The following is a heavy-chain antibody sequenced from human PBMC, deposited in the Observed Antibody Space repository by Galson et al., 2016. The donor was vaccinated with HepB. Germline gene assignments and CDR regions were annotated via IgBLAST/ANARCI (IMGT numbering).Heavy chain of an antibody. CDR3: ARMFPLYSSGWYVRGDGWFDS. V-gene: IGHV3-48*03. J-gene: IGHJ5*01. CDR2: ISGDGRTI. CDR1: GFTFSRYE. Sequence: SLRLSCAASGFTFSRYEMNWVRQAPGKGLEWVSYISGDGRTINYADSVKGRFTISRGNAKNSLYLHMNSLTGEDTAVYYCARMFPLYSSGWYVRGDGWFDSWGQGTLVTASS. D-gene: IGHD6-19*01.